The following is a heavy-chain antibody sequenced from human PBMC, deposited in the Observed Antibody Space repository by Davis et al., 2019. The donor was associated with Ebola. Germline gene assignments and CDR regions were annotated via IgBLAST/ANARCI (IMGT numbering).Heavy chain of an antibody. J-gene: IGHJ6*02. Sequence: HSQTLSLTCAISGDSVSGNSGAWNWIRQSPSRGLEWLGRTYYSSKWFNDYAVSVKRRITINPDTSKNQFSLQLSSVTPEDTAVYYCVRGWGRTGMGVWGQGTTVIVSS. D-gene: IGHD1-26*01. V-gene: IGHV6-1*01. CDR2: TYYSSKWFN. CDR3: VRGWGRTGMGV. CDR1: GDSVSGNSGA.